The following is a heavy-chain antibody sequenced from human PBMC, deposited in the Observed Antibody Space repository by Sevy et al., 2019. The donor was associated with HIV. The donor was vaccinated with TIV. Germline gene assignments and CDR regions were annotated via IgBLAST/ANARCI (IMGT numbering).Heavy chain of an antibody. J-gene: IGHJ5*02. CDR1: GGSIRNYY. V-gene: IGHV4-59*13. D-gene: IGHD3-3*01. Sequence: SETLSLSCTVSGGSIRNYYWSWIRQPPGKGLEWIGYIHYSGSTDYNPSLKSRVTISVDTSKNQFSLKVDCVTAADTAVYYCARSGFLEWPGSFRGPRNWHDPWGQGTLVTVSS. CDR2: IHYSGST. CDR3: ARSGFLEWPGSFRGPRNWHDP.